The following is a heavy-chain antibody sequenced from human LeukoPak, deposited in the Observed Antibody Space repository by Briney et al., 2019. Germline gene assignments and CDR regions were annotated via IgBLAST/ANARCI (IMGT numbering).Heavy chain of an antibody. V-gene: IGHV1-18*04. D-gene: IGHD1-1*01. J-gene: IGHJ4*02. CDR2: ISAYNGNT. Sequence: ASVKVSCKASGYTFTSYGISWVRQAPGQGLEWMGWISAYNGNTNYAQKLQGRVTMTTDTSTSTAYMEPRSLRSDDTAVYYCAREEPRWNDFDYWGQGTLVTGSS. CDR3: AREEPRWNDFDY. CDR1: GYTFTSYG.